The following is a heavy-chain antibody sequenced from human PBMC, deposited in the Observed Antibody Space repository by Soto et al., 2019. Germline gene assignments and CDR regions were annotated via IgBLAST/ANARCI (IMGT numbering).Heavy chain of an antibody. CDR2: IGTAGDT. Sequence: PWGPHRLCCAASGYTFSSYDMHWVLQATGKGLEWVSAIGTAGDTYYPGSVKGRFTISRENAKNSLYLQMNSLRAGDTAVYYCAREYYGSGSHGEYYYYGMDVWGQGTTVTVS. D-gene: IGHD3-10*01. CDR3: AREYYGSGSHGEYYYYGMDV. V-gene: IGHV3-13*01. CDR1: GYTFSSYD. J-gene: IGHJ6*02.